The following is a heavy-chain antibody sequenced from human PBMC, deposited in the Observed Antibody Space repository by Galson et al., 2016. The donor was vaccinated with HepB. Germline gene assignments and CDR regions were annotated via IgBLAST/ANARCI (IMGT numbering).Heavy chain of an antibody. CDR3: ARTYFYDSRVYYFDY. J-gene: IGHJ4*02. Sequence: PALVKPTQTLTLTCNVSGFSLNNGRMGVSWIRQPPGKALEWLAHIFSINDRSYKSYLRSRLTISKDTPSSQVVLTMTDMDPADTATYFCARTYFYDSRVYYFDYWGQGALVIVSS. CDR1: GFSLNNGRMG. V-gene: IGHV2-26*01. D-gene: IGHD3-22*01. CDR2: IFSINDR.